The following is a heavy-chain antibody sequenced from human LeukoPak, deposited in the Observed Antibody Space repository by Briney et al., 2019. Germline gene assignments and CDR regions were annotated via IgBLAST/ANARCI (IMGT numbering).Heavy chain of an antibody. D-gene: IGHD2-21*02. CDR3: ARLVVVTHTGRNWFGP. J-gene: IGHJ5*02. Sequence: SETLSLTCTVSGGSISSSYWSWIRQPPGKGLEYIGYIYYSGSTNYNPSLKSRVTISLDKSKNQFSLKLSSVTAADTAAYYCARLVVVTHTGRNWFGPWGQGTLVTVFS. CDR2: IYYSGST. V-gene: IGHV4-59*01. CDR1: GGSISSSY.